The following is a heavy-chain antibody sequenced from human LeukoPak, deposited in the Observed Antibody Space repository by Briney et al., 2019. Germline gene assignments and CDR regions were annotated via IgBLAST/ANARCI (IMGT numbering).Heavy chain of an antibody. CDR3: ARDWYCSSTSCSDQYYYYYYMDV. Sequence: SQTLSLTCTVSGGSIGSGSYYWSWIRQPAGKGLEWIGRIYTSGSTNYNPSLKSRVTISVDTSKNQFSLKLSSVTAADTAVYYCARDWYCSSTSCSDQYYYYYYMDVWGKGTTVTVSS. CDR1: GGSIGSGSYY. V-gene: IGHV4-61*02. D-gene: IGHD2-2*01. CDR2: IYTSGST. J-gene: IGHJ6*03.